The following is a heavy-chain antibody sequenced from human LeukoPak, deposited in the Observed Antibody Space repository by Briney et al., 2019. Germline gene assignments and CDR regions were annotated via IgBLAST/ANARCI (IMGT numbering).Heavy chain of an antibody. CDR3: AKEDRVGVVVVAATPFDY. D-gene: IGHD2-15*01. Sequence: GGSLRLSCAASGFTFSSYAMSWVRQAPGKGLEWVSAISGSGGSTYYADSVKGRFTISRDNSKNTLYLQMNSLRAEDTAVYYCAKEDRVGVVVVAATPFDYWGQGTLVTVSS. CDR2: ISGSGGST. CDR1: GFTFSSYA. J-gene: IGHJ4*02. V-gene: IGHV3-23*01.